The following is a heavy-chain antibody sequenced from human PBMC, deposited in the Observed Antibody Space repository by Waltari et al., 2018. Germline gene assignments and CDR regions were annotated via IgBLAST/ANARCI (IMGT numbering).Heavy chain of an antibody. D-gene: IGHD6-19*01. J-gene: IGHJ4*02. V-gene: IGHV3-23*01. CDR2: ISGSGGST. Sequence: EVQLLSSGGGLVQPGGSMRLSCAAPGYTFSSYDLSWVRQAPGKGMDWVSAISGSGGSTYYADSVKGRFTISRDNSKNTLYLQMNSLRAEDTAVYYCAKAVAGSSYYFDYWGQGTLVTVSS. CDR3: AKAVAGSSYYFDY. CDR1: GYTFSSYD.